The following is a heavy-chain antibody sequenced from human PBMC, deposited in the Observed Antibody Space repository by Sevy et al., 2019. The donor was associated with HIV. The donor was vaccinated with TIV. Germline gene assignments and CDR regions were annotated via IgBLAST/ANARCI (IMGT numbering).Heavy chain of an antibody. D-gene: IGHD5-12*01. CDR1: AGSISAYY. J-gene: IGHJ5*02. CDR3: ARAPPVRSGDDSLNWFDP. Sequence: SDTLSLTCSVSAGSISAYYWTWIRQPPGKGLEWIAYIHDSGNSNYNPSLKSRVTISMDTSKNQFSLKVTSVTEADTALYYCARAPPVRSGDDSLNWFDPWGQGILVTVSS. V-gene: IGHV4-59*01. CDR2: IHDSGNS.